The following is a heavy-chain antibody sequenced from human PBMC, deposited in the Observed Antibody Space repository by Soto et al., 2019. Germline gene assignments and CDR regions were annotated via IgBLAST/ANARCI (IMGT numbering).Heavy chain of an antibody. Sequence: QVQLVQYGAEVKKPGSSVKVSCKASGYTFTGYYMHWVRQAPGQGLEWMGWINPNSGGTNYAQKFQGWVTMTRDTSISTAYMELSRLRSDDTAVYYCSRGRPFGFGELNVDGMDVWGQGTTVTVSS. D-gene: IGHD3-10*01. J-gene: IGHJ6*02. CDR2: INPNSGGT. V-gene: IGHV1-2*04. CDR3: SRGRPFGFGELNVDGMDV. CDR1: GYTFTGYY.